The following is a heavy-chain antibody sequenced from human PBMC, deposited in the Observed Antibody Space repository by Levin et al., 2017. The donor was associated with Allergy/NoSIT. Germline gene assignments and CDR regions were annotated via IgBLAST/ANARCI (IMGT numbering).Heavy chain of an antibody. CDR2: ISSSKTTI. D-gene: IGHD5-12*01. J-gene: IGHJ6*02. CDR3: ARDRGGYVGYGMDV. Sequence: GGSLRLSCAASGFTFSSYSMSWVRQAPDKGLEWVSDISSSKTTIYYADSVKGRFTISRDNAKNSLYLQMNSLREDDTAVYYGARDRGGYVGYGMDVWGQGTTVTVSS. V-gene: IGHV3-48*02. CDR1: GFTFSSYS.